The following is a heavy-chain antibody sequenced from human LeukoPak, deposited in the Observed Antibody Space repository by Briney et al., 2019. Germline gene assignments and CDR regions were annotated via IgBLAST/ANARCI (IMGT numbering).Heavy chain of an antibody. D-gene: IGHD2-2*01. CDR2: INPNSGGT. V-gene: IGHV1-2*02. CDR1: GYTFTSYG. CDR3: ATPQEYCSSTSCYDY. Sequence: ASVKVSCKASGYTFTSYGISWVRQAPGQGLEWMGWINPNSGGTNYAQKFQGRVTMTRDTSISTAYMELSRLRSDDTAVYYCATPQEYCSSTSCYDYWGQGTLVTVSS. J-gene: IGHJ4*02.